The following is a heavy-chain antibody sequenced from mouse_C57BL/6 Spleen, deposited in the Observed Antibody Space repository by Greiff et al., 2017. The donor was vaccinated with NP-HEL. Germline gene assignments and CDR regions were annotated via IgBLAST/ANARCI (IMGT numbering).Heavy chain of an antibody. CDR3: TRGFITTVNFDV. V-gene: IGHV14-1*01. CDR1: GFNITDYY. D-gene: IGHD1-1*01. CDR2: IDPEDGDT. J-gene: IGHJ1*03. Sequence: VQLQQSGAELVRPGASVKLSCTASGFNITDYYMHWVKQRPEQGLEWIGRIDPEDGDTEYAPKFQGKATMTADTSSNTAYLQLSSLTSEDTAVYYCTRGFITTVNFDVWGTGTTVTVSS.